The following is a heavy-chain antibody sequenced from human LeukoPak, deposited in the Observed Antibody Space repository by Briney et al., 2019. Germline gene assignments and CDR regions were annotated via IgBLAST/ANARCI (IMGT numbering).Heavy chain of an antibody. CDR3: ARGSVRGEFDH. D-gene: IGHD3-10*01. CDR2: IYYTGST. J-gene: IGHJ5*02. Sequence: SETLSLTCTLSGGSISTYYWSSVRQPPGHRLEWIGYIYYTGSTDYNPSLKSPVTMSVDTSKNQFSLKLSSVTAADTAVYSCARGSVRGEFDHWGQGTLVTVSS. V-gene: IGHV4-59*01. CDR1: GGSISTYY.